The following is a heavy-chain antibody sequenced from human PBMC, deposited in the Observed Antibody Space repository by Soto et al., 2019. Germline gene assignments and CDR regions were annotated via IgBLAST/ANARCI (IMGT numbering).Heavy chain of an antibody. Sequence: GXSRKACCRASVGPFSNYASSWVRQATGQGLEWMGGIIPIFGTANYAQKFQGRVTITADESTSTAYMELSSLRSEDTAVYYCARGCSSTSCYHYYYGMDFWAQGTKVTVSS. CDR1: VGPFSNYA. J-gene: IGHJ6*02. CDR3: ARGCSSTSCYHYYYGMDF. V-gene: IGHV1-69*13. D-gene: IGHD2-2*01. CDR2: IIPIFGTA.